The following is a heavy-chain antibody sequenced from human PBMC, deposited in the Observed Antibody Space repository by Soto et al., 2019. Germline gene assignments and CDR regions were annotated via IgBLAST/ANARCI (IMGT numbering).Heavy chain of an antibody. J-gene: IGHJ1*01. CDR2: IFYSGNT. CDR1: GGSVNSGTYY. D-gene: IGHD3-16*01. CDR3: ARSYTLMVAALGE. Sequence: QVQLQESGPGLVRPSETLSLTCTVSGGSVNSGTYYWNWIRQPPGKGLEWLRYIFYSGNTNYKPSVRSRVTISVDTPRNQFSLKLSSVTAADTAVYYCARSYTLMVAALGEWGQGTLVTVSS. V-gene: IGHV4-61*01.